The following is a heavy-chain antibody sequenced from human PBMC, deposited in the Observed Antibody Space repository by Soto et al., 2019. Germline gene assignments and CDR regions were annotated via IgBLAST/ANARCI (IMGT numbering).Heavy chain of an antibody. J-gene: IGHJ6*02. V-gene: IGHV1-18*01. CDR2: INTYNGNT. Sequence: ASVKVSCKASGYTFTRYGIGWARQAPGQGLEWMGWINTYNGNTNYAQNVQGRVTMTRDTSISTAYMELSRLRSDDTAVYYCARGRITIFGVVTLKKYGMDVWGQGTTVTVSS. D-gene: IGHD3-3*01. CDR3: ARGRITIFGVVTLKKYGMDV. CDR1: GYTFTRYG.